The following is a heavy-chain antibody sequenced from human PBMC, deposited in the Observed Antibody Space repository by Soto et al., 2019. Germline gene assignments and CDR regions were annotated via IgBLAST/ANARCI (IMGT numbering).Heavy chain of an antibody. CDR2: ISAYSGNT. V-gene: IGHV1-18*01. CDR1: GYTFTSYG. Sequence: ASVKVSCKASGYTFTSYGISWVRQAPGQGLEWKGWISAYSGNTNYAQKIQGRVNKTTDTSKSTAYMELRSLRSDDTAVYYCGRVHKSGRIVVVPAATPNDAFDIWGQGTMVTVSS. CDR3: GRVHKSGRIVVVPAATPNDAFDI. J-gene: IGHJ3*02. D-gene: IGHD2-2*01.